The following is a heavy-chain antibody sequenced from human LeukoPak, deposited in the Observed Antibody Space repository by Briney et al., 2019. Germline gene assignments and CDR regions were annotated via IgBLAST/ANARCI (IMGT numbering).Heavy chain of an antibody. CDR2: IKSKADAGTT. V-gene: IGHV3-15*01. J-gene: IGHJ4*02. CDR3: ATDGGSTGYYGGSDY. Sequence: PGGSLRLSCAASGFTFTNAWMTWVRQAPGKGLEWVGRIKSKADAGTTNYAAPVKGRFTISRDDSKNTLYLQMNSLKTEDTAVYYCATDGGSTGYYGGSDYWGQGALVTVSS. CDR1: GFTFTNAW. D-gene: IGHD3-22*01.